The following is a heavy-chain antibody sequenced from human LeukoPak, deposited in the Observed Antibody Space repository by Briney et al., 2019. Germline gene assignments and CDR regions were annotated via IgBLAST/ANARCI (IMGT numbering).Heavy chain of an antibody. J-gene: IGHJ4*02. CDR1: GGSISSSTYY. CDR3: ARNASDSGTSYFDY. CDR2: IYYSGST. V-gene: IGHV4-39*01. Sequence: SETLSLTCTVSGGSISSSTYYWGWIRQPQGKGLEWIGSIYYSGSTSYNPSLKSRVTISVDTSKNQFSLKLDSVTAADTAVYYCARNASDSGTSYFDYWGQGTLVTVSS. D-gene: IGHD1-26*01.